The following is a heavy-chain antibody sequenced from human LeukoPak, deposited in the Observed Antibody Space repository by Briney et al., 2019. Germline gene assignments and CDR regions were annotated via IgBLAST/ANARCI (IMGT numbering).Heavy chain of an antibody. CDR3: AREPYYDILTGSYYFDY. V-gene: IGHV1-18*01. J-gene: IGHJ4*02. CDR2: ISAYNGNT. Sequence: ASVKVSCKASGYTFTSYGISWVRQAPGQGLEWMGWISAYNGNTNYAQKLQGRVTMITDTSTSTAYMELRSLRSDDTAVYYCAREPYYDILTGSYYFDYWGQGTLVTVSS. D-gene: IGHD3-9*01. CDR1: GYTFTSYG.